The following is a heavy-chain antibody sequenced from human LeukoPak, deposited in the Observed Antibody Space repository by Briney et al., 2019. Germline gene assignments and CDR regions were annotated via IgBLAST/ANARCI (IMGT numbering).Heavy chain of an antibody. Sequence: RTGGSLRLSCAASGFTFSSYSMNWVRQAPGKGLEWVSYISSSSSTIYYADSVKGRFTISRDNAKNSLYLQMNSLRAEDTAVHYCAGGYSSSWYYYYYYGTDVRGQGTTVTVSS. CDR3: AGGYSSSWYYYYYYGTDV. J-gene: IGHJ6*02. CDR2: ISSSSSTI. D-gene: IGHD6-13*01. V-gene: IGHV3-48*01. CDR1: GFTFSSYS.